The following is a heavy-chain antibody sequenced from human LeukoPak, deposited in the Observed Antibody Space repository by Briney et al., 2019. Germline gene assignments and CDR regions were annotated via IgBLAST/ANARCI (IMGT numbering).Heavy chain of an antibody. CDR1: GFTFSSYA. D-gene: IGHD3-22*01. V-gene: IGHV3-30-3*01. J-gene: IGHJ5*02. CDR2: ISYDGSNK. CDR3: AKGLRGYYDSSGYYGSWFDP. Sequence: PGRSLRLSCAASGFTFSSYAMHWVRQAPGKGLEWVAVISYDGSNKYYADSVKGRFTISRDNSKNTLYLQMNSLRAEDTAVYYCAKGLRGYYDSSGYYGSWFDPWGQGTLVTVSS.